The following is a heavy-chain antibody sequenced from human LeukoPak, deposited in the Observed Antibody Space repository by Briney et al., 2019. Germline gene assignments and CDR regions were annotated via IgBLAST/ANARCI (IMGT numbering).Heavy chain of an antibody. Sequence: PGGSLRLSCAASGLTFSDYDMNWIRQAPGKGLEWVSYVSSSGSTIYYADSVKGRFTISRDNAKNSLYLQMNSLRAEDTAVYYCARDRGIPAARGVWFDPWGQGTLVTVSS. V-gene: IGHV3-11*04. J-gene: IGHJ5*02. CDR2: VSSSGSTI. D-gene: IGHD2-2*01. CDR1: GLTFSDYD. CDR3: ARDRGIPAARGVWFDP.